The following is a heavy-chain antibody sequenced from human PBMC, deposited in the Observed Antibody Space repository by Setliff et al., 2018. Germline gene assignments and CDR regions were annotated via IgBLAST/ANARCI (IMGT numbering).Heavy chain of an antibody. Sequence: GESLKISCKGSGYSFTSYWTGWVRQMPGQGLELMGMVFPADSDTRYSPSFQGQVTMSGDKSINTAYLQWSSLKASDTAMYYCARRVYGAFDLWGQGTMVTVSS. V-gene: IGHV5-51*01. J-gene: IGHJ3*01. CDR3: ARRVYGAFDL. CDR2: VFPADSDT. D-gene: IGHD1-20*01. CDR1: GYSFTSYW.